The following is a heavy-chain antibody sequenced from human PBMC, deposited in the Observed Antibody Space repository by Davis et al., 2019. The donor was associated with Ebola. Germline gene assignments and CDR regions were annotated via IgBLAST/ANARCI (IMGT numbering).Heavy chain of an antibody. V-gene: IGHV1-3*01. CDR1: GYTFTSYA. Sequence: ASVKVSCKASGYTFTSYAMHWVRQAPGQRLEWMGWINAGNGNTKYSQKFQGRVTITADKSTSTAYMELSSLTSEDTAIYYCARGGVVLAARIYFDSWGQGTLVSVSS. CDR3: ARGGVVLAARIYFDS. J-gene: IGHJ4*02. D-gene: IGHD2-15*01. CDR2: INAGNGNT.